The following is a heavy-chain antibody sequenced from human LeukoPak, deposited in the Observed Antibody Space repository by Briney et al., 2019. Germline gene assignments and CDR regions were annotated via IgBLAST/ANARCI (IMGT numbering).Heavy chain of an antibody. J-gene: IGHJ3*02. CDR1: GFTFSSYS. D-gene: IGHD5-18*01. CDR2: MKGDGSLI. V-gene: IGHV3-7*01. CDR3: ARARSSYGYGDAFDI. Sequence: GGSLRLSCAASGFTFSSYSMNWVRQAPGRGLQWVASMKGDGSLIYYVDSVEGRFTISRDNSKNTLYLQMNSLRAEDTAVYYCARARSSYGYGDAFDIWGQGTMVTVSS.